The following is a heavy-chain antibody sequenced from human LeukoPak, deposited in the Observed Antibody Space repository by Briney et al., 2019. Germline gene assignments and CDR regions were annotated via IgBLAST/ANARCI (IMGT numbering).Heavy chain of an antibody. CDR1: GFTFSSYS. CDR3: ARDEYYYDSSGIIDY. V-gene: IGHV3-21*01. J-gene: IGHJ4*02. Sequence: GGSLRLSCAASGFTFSSYSMNWVRQAPGKGLEWVSSISSSSSYIYYADSVKGRFTISRDNAKNSLYLQMNSLRAEDTAVYYCARDEYYYDSSGIIDYWGQGTLVTVSS. CDR2: ISSSSSYI. D-gene: IGHD3-22*01.